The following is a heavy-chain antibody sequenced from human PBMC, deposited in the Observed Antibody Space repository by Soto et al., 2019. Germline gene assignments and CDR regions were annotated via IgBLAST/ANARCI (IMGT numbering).Heavy chain of an antibody. CDR3: AKLPLRLYSFDY. J-gene: IGHJ4*02. CDR1: GFTFSNYA. V-gene: IGHV3-23*01. Sequence: EVQLLDSGGGLVQPGGSLRLSCVASGFTFSNYAMGWVRQAPGKGLEWVSTISGSSGSTNYADSVKGRFTISRDNSKNTVFLQMNSLRSEDTAVYYCAKLPLRLYSFDYWGQGTLVTVSS. CDR2: ISGSSGST.